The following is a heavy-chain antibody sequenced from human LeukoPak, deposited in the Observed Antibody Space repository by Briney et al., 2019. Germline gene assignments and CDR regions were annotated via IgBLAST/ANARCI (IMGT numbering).Heavy chain of an antibody. Sequence: ASVKVSCTASGYTLTSYYMHWVRQAPGQGLEWMGIINPSGGSTSYAQKFQGRVTMTRDASTSTVYMELSSLRSEDTAVYYCARGGGYSGYDSNWFDPWGQGTLVTVSS. D-gene: IGHD5-12*01. CDR2: INPSGGST. V-gene: IGHV1-46*01. J-gene: IGHJ5*02. CDR3: ARGGGYSGYDSNWFDP. CDR1: GYTLTSYY.